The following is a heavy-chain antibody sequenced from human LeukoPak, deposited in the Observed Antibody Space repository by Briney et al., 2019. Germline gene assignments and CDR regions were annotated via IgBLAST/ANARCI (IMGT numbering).Heavy chain of an antibody. J-gene: IGHJ4*02. D-gene: IGHD2-2*02. CDR2: IGPTGTDR. CDR1: GFTFSSCG. CDR3: ARDFLEDTQ. Sequence: PGGSLRLSCAASGFTFSSCGFNWVRQAPGKGLEWVSSIGPTGTDRYYADSVRGRFTISRDNAKNSMYLQMNSLRAEDTALYYCARDFLEDTQWGQGTLVTVSS. V-gene: IGHV3-21*01.